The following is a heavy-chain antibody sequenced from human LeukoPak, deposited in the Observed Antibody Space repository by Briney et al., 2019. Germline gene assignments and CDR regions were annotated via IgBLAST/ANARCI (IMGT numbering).Heavy chain of an antibody. CDR1: GGSFSGYY. CDR3: AKSSWSLFDP. CDR2: INHSGST. D-gene: IGHD3-10*01. V-gene: IGHV4-34*01. J-gene: IGHJ5*02. Sequence: PSETLSLTCAVYGGSFSGYYWNWIRQSPGKGLEWIGEINHSGSTNYNPSLESRVTISVDASKNQFSLRLSSVTAADTAMYYCAKSSWSLFDPWGQGTLVTVSS.